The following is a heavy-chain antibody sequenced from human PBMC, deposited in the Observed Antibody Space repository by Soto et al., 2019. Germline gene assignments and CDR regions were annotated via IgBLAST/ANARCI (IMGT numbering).Heavy chain of an antibody. D-gene: IGHD5-18*01. J-gene: IGHJ4*02. V-gene: IGHV1-69*02. CDR1: GGTFSSYI. CDR2: IIPILGIA. CDR3: ARGAVDTAMNFDY. Sequence: RASVKVSCKASGGTFSSYIISWVRQAPGQGLEWMGRIIPILGIANNAQIFQGRLTITADKSTSTAYMELSSLRSEDTAVYYCARGAVDTAMNFDYWGQGTQVTVSS.